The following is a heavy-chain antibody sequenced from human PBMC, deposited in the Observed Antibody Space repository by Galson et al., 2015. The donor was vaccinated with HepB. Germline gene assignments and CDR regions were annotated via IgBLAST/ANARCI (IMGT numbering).Heavy chain of an antibody. J-gene: IGHJ3*02. CDR2: ISSGSVYI. CDR1: GFSFGTYS. D-gene: IGHD1-26*01. Sequence: SLRLSCAASGFSFGTYSINWVRQAPGKGLEWVSSISSGSVYIYYADSVKGRFTVYRDNTKNSLFLQMNSLRVEDTAVYYCATDRSPNVLVAAGDALEIWGQGTMVTVSS. CDR3: ATDRSPNVLVAAGDALEI. V-gene: IGHV3-21*01.